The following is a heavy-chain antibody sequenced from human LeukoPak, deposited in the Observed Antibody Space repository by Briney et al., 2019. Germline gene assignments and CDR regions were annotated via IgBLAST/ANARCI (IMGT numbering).Heavy chain of an antibody. CDR1: GYSISSGYY. V-gene: IGHV4-38-2*02. Sequence: SETLSLTCTVAGYSISSGYYWGWIRQPPGKGLEWIGNFYHSGLTYYNPSLKSRVTMSGDTSKNQFSLKLSSVTAADTAVYYCAKQYSGGWSDAFDIWGQGTMVTVSS. CDR3: AKQYSGGWSDAFDI. CDR2: FYHSGLT. D-gene: IGHD6-19*01. J-gene: IGHJ3*02.